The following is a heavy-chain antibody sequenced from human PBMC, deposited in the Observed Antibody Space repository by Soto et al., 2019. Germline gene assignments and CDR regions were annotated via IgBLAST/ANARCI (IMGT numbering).Heavy chain of an antibody. CDR3: VRTIVGATKGGWFDP. J-gene: IGHJ5*02. CDR1: GFTFRSYG. Sequence: EVLLLESGGGLVQPGGSLRLSCVTSGFTFRSYGMNWVRQAPGGGLEWVANIIGSGDSTSYADSVKGRFTISRDNSQNTLFLQMNSLRAEDTALYFCVRTIVGATKGGWFDPWGQGALVTVSS. D-gene: IGHD1-26*01. CDR2: IIGSGDST. V-gene: IGHV3-23*01.